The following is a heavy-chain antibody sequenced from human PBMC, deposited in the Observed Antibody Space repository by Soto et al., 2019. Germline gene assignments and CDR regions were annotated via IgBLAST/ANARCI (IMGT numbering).Heavy chain of an antibody. J-gene: IGHJ4*02. D-gene: IGHD3-3*01. CDR1: GDSVSSNIAA. CDR3: ARQVGPGYLAY. CDR2: TYQRSKLYN. Sequence: PSQTLSLTCAISGDSVSSNIAAWSWIRQSPSRGLEWLGRTYQRSKLYNDYAVSVKGRITINPDTSKNQFSLQLNSVTPEDTAVYYCARQVGPGYLAYWGQGSLVTVSS. V-gene: IGHV6-1*01.